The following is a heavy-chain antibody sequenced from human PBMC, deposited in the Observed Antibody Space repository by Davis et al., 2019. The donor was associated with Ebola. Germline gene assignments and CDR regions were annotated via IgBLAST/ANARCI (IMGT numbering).Heavy chain of an antibody. V-gene: IGHV3-33*01. D-gene: IGHD2-8*01. CDR1: GFTFSSYG. CDR2: IWYDGSNK. Sequence: GESLKISCAASGFTFSSYGMHWVRQAPGKGLEWVAVIWYDGSNKYYADSVKGRFTISRDNSKNTLYLQMNSLRAEDTAVYYCARDSLGGDIVLIYFDYWGQGTLVTVSS. CDR3: ARDSLGGDIVLIYFDY. J-gene: IGHJ4*02.